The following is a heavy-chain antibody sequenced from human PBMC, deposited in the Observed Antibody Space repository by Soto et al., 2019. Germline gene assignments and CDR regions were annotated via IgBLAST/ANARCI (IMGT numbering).Heavy chain of an antibody. CDR3: ARRGPNYAHYYMDV. V-gene: IGHV4-59*01. Sequence: QVHPQESGPGLLKPSETLSLTCTVSGGSISRYYWSWIRQPPGKGLEWIGDTFYSGSTNYTPSLKSRVTISVDTSENQVSLKLSSVTAADPAVYYCARRGPNYAHYYMDVWGKGTTVSVSS. D-gene: IGHD1-7*01. J-gene: IGHJ6*03. CDR2: TFYSGST. CDR1: GGSISRYY.